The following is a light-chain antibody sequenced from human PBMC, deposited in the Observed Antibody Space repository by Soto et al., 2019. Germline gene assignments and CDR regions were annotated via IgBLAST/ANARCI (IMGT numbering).Light chain of an antibody. CDR3: GSYTTSSNYV. Sequence: QSVLTRPASVSGSPGQSIAISCTGTSSDVGAYNYVSWYQQHPGKAPKLMIYDVSHRPSGVSHRFSGSKSGNTASLTISGLQAEDEADYYCGSYTTSSNYVFETGTKVTVL. CDR2: DVS. CDR1: SSDVGAYNY. V-gene: IGLV2-14*01. J-gene: IGLJ1*01.